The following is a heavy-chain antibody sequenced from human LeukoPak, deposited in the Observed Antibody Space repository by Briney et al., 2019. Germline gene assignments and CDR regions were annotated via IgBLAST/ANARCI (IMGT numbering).Heavy chain of an antibody. CDR3: ARENLELGAFDI. J-gene: IGHJ3*02. V-gene: IGHV3-33*01. CDR2: IWYDGSNK. D-gene: IGHD1-7*01. CDR1: GFTFSSYG. Sequence: GGSLRLSCAASGFTFSSYGMHWVRQAPGKRLEWVAVIWYDGSNKYYADSVKGRFTISRDNSKNTLYLQMNSLRAEDTAVYYCARENLELGAFDIWGQGTMVTVSS.